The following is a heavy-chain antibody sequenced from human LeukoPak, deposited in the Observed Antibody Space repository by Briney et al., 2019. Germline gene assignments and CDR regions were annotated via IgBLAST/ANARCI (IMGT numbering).Heavy chain of an antibody. V-gene: IGHV3-33*01. CDR2: IWYVGSNK. CDR1: GFNFGTFA. D-gene: IGHD3-10*01. CDR3: RGTYYYGSGIDGDYFDY. J-gene: IGHJ4*02. Sequence: GGSLRLSCEASGFNFGTFAMHWVRQAPGGGLEWLAIIWYVGSNKHYSDSVKGRFTISRDNSKGSLYLQMNSLRAEDTAVYYCRGTYYYGSGIDGDYFDYWGQGTLVTVSS.